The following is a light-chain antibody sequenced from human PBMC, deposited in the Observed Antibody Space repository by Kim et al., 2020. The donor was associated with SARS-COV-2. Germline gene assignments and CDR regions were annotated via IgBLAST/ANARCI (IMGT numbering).Light chain of an antibody. CDR1: SSNIGNND. Sequence: GQRVTISCSGSSSNIGNNDVSWYQQLPGPVPKLLIYDNTKRVSGIPDRFSGSKSGTSATLPISGLQTGDEADYYCGSWDSILSIAMFGGGTQLTVL. J-gene: IGLJ3*02. CDR2: DNT. V-gene: IGLV1-51*01. CDR3: GSWDSILSIAM.